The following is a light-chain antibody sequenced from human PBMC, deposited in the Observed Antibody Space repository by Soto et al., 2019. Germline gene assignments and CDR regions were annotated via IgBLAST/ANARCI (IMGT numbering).Light chain of an antibody. Sequence: QSVLTQPPSVSGAPVPRVTISCTGSSSNIGAGDDVHWYQQLPGTDPQLRIYGNSKRPSGVPDRVSGSKSGTSDSLAITGLQAADEADYYCHSYDSSLSVVFGGGTKLTV. V-gene: IGLV1-40*01. J-gene: IGLJ2*01. CDR2: GNS. CDR3: HSYDSSLSVV. CDR1: SSNIGAGDD.